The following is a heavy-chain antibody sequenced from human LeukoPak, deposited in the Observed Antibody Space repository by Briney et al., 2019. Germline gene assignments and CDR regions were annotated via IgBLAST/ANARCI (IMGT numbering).Heavy chain of an antibody. Sequence: SVKVSCKASGGTFSSYAISWVRQAPGQGLEWMGGIIPIFGTANYAQKFQGRVTITADESTSTAYMELRSLRSDDTAVYYCARDIVEWLLLDAFDIWGQGTMVTVSS. V-gene: IGHV1-69*01. D-gene: IGHD3-3*01. J-gene: IGHJ3*02. CDR2: IIPIFGTA. CDR3: ARDIVEWLLLDAFDI. CDR1: GGTFSSYA.